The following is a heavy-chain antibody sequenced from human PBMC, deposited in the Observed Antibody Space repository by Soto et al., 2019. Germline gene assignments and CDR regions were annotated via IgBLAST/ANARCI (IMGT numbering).Heavy chain of an antibody. CDR1: GFNFGSYW. CDR3: VTTRDGTTFFPH. D-gene: IGHD1-7*01. J-gene: IGHJ4*02. Sequence: GESLKISCKGSGFNFGSYWIAWVRQMPGKGLEWMGIIYPGDSDIRYSPSFQGQVTISVDKSTTTAFLQWSSLKASDTAMYYCVTTRDGTTFFPHWGQGTPVTVSS. V-gene: IGHV5-51*01. CDR2: IYPGDSDI.